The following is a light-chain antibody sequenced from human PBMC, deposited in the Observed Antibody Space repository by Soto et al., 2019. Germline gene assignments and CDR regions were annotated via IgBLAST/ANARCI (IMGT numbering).Light chain of an antibody. CDR3: LQDINYPWT. V-gene: IGKV1-5*01. CDR2: GAS. J-gene: IGKJ1*01. Sequence: DIQMTQSPSTLSGSVGDRVTITCRASQTISSWLAWYQQKPGKPPKVLIYGASNLQSGVPPRFSGSGSGTDCTLAISSLQPEDAATYYCLQDINYPWTFGQGTKVDIK. CDR1: QTISSW.